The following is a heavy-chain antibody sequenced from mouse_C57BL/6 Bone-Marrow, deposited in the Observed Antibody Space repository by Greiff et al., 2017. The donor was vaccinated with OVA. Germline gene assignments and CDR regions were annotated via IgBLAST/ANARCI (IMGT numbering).Heavy chain of an antibody. CDR1: GYTFTSYW. J-gene: IGHJ2*01. V-gene: IGHV1-59*01. Sequence: QVQLQQSGAELVRPGTSVKLSCKASGYTFTSYWMHWVKQRPGQGLEWIGVIDPSDSYTNYNQKFKGKATLTVDTSSSTAYMQLSSLTSEDSAVYYCARNYYGNYVDYWGQGTTLTVSS. CDR3: ARNYYGNYVDY. D-gene: IGHD2-1*01. CDR2: IDPSDSYT.